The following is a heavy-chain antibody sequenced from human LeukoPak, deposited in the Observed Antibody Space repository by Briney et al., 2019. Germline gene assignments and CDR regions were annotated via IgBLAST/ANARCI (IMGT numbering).Heavy chain of an antibody. CDR3: ARETAMVT. D-gene: IGHD5-18*01. CDR2: ISSSSSYI. J-gene: IGHJ4*02. V-gene: IGHV3-21*01. Sequence: ETLSLTCTVSGGSISSSSYYWGWIRQPPGKGLEWVSSISSSSSYIYYADSVKGRFTISRDNSKNTLYLQMNSLRAEDTAVYYCARETAMVTWGQGTLVTVSS. CDR1: GGSISSSS.